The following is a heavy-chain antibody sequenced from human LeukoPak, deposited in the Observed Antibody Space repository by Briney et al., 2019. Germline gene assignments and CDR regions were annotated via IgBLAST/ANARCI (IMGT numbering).Heavy chain of an antibody. CDR2: IIPIFGTA. CDR3: ASHDYGDYVTFDY. CDR1: GGTFSSYA. J-gene: IGHJ4*02. V-gene: IGHV1-69*13. Sequence: SVKVSCKASGGTFSSYAISWVRQAPGQGLEWMGGIIPIFGTANYAQKFQGRVTITADESTSTAYMELSSLRSEDTAVYYCASHDYGDYVTFDYWGQGTLVTVSS. D-gene: IGHD4-17*01.